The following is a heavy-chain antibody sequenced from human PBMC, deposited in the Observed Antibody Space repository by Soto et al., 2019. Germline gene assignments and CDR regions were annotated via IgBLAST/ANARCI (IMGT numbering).Heavy chain of an antibody. CDR3: VRESGDYFHFDY. V-gene: IGHV3-33*01. J-gene: IGHJ4*02. CDR2: IWYDGSNK. CDR1: GFTFSRYG. Sequence: QVQLVESGGGVAQPGRSLRLSCAASGFTFSRYGMHWVRQAPGKGLEWVAAIWYDGSNKYYAESVKGRFTISRDNSKNTLYLQMNSLRAEDTAMYYCVRESGDYFHFDYWGQGTLVTVSS. D-gene: IGHD4-17*01.